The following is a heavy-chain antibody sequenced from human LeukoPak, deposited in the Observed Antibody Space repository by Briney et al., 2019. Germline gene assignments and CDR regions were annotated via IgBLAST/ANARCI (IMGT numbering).Heavy chain of an antibody. CDR3: AKDGGGTDFDY. D-gene: IGHD1-26*01. CDR1: GFTFSSYN. CDR2: ISSSSSTI. Sequence: PGGSLRLSCVASGFTFSSYNMNWVRQAPGKGLEWVSYISSSSSTIYYADSVKGRFTISRDNSKNTLYLQMNSLRAEDTAVYYCAKDGGGTDFDYWGQGTLVTVSS. J-gene: IGHJ4*02. V-gene: IGHV3-48*01.